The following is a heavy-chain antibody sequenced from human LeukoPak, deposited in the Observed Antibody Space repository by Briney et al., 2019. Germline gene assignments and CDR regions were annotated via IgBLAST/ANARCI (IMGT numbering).Heavy chain of an antibody. CDR2: ICHSGSN. Sequence: SSETLSLTCAVSGGSISSGGYSWSWIRQPPGEGLEWIGYICHSGSNYYNPSLTIRVTISVVRYKNQFSLKLSSVTAADPAVYFCARAKYGERQPYYFDYWGQGTLVTASS. J-gene: IGHJ4*02. D-gene: IGHD4-17*01. CDR1: GGSISSGGYS. CDR3: ARAKYGERQPYYFDY. V-gene: IGHV4-30-2*01.